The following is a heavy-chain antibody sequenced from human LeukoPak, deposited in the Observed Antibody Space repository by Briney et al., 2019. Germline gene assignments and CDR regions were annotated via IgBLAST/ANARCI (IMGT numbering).Heavy chain of an antibody. V-gene: IGHV4-59*01. CDR3: ARARNYYDSSDYYYEGDAFDI. CDR2: IDHTGST. J-gene: IGHJ3*02. Sequence: SETLSLTCTVSDDSITIYYWTWIRQPPGKGLEWIGYIDHTGSTNYNPSLKSRVTISVDTSKDQFSLKLSSVTAADTAVYYCARARNYYDSSDYYYEGDAFDIWGQGTMVTVSS. D-gene: IGHD3-22*01. CDR1: DDSITIYY.